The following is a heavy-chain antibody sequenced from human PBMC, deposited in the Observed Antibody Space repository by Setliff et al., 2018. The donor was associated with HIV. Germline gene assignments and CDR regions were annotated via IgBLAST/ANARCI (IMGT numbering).Heavy chain of an antibody. J-gene: IGHJ6*03. Sequence: KPSETLSLTCAVSGYSISSGYYWGWLRQPPGKGLEWIGSIYHSGSTYYNPSLKSRVTISVDTSKNQFSLKLSSVTAADTAVYYCARGRSRWTYYNYYYMDVWGKGTTVTVSS. CDR2: IYHSGST. CDR3: ARGRSRWTYYNYYYMDV. D-gene: IGHD6-13*01. CDR1: GYSISSGYY. V-gene: IGHV4-38-2*01.